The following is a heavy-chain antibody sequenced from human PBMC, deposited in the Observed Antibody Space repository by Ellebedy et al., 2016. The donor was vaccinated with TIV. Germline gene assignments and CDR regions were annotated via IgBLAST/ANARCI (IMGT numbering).Heavy chain of an antibody. J-gene: IGHJ6*02. CDR3: ARGREQQLPRSSYYGMDV. CDR2: IWYDGSNK. D-gene: IGHD6-13*01. V-gene: IGHV3-33*01. CDR1: GFTFSSYA. Sequence: PGGSLRLSCAASGFTFSSYAMHWVRQAPGKGLEWVAVIWYDGSNKYYADSVKGRFTISRDNSANTLYLQMNNLRGEDTAVYYCARGREQQLPRSSYYGMDVWGQGTTVTVSS.